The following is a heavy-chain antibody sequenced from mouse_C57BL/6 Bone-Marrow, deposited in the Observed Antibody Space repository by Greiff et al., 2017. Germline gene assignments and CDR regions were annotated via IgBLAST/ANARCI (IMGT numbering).Heavy chain of an antibody. Sequence: VQLQQPGAELVKPGASVKLSCKASGYTFTSYWMQWVKQRPGQGLEWIGEIDPSDSYTNYNPKFKGKATLTVDTSSSTAYLQLSSLTSEDSAVYYDERAIYYYDSSYVGFAYWGQGTPLTVSA. CDR1: GYTFTSYW. V-gene: IGHV1-50*01. J-gene: IGHJ3*01. CDR2: IDPSDSYT. D-gene: IGHD1-1*01. CDR3: ERAIYYYDSSYVGFAY.